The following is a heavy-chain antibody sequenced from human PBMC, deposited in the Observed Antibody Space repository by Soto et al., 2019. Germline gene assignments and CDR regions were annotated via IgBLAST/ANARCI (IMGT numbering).Heavy chain of an antibody. CDR2: ISGSGGST. CDR1: GFTFSNYA. J-gene: IGHJ6*02. V-gene: IGHV3-23*01. CDR3: ARWGMVRGPPYYYGMDV. Sequence: GGSLRLSCAASGFTFSNYAMSWVRQAPGRGLDWVSAISGSGGSTYYADSVKGRFTISRDNSKNTLYLQMNSLRSDDTAVYYCARWGMVRGPPYYYGMDVWGQGTTVTVSS. D-gene: IGHD3-10*01.